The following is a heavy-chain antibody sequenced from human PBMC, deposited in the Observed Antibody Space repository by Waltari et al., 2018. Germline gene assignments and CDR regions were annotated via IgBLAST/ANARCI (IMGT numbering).Heavy chain of an antibody. CDR1: GFTVSSHY. Sequence: EVQLVESGGGLIQPGGSLRLSCAASGFTVSSHYMSWVRQAPGKGLEWVSVIYSGGSTYYADSVKGRFTISRDNSKNTLYLQMNSLRAEDTAVYYCARDGSSGWYDAFDIWGQGTMVTVSS. D-gene: IGHD6-19*01. CDR2: IYSGGST. V-gene: IGHV3-53*01. CDR3: ARDGSSGWYDAFDI. J-gene: IGHJ3*02.